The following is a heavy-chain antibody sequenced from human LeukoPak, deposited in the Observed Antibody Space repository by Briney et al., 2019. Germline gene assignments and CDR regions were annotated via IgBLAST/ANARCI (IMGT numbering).Heavy chain of an antibody. CDR2: ISYHGNIK. Sequence: PGGSLRLSCSAPGFSFGSYAMHWVRQAPGKGLEWVAVISYHGNIKYYADSVKGRFTISRDNSENTLNLQMSGLRVEDTAVYYCARVQGTNSFDFWGQGTLVTVSS. J-gene: IGHJ4*02. V-gene: IGHV3-30-3*01. CDR1: GFSFGSYA. CDR3: ARVQGTNSFDF. D-gene: IGHD2-2*01.